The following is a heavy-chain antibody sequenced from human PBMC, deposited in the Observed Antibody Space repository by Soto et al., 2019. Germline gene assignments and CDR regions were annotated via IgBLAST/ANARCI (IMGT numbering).Heavy chain of an antibody. Sequence: SETLSLTCTVSGGSISSYYWSWIRQPPGKGLEWIGYIYYSGSTNYNPSLKSRVTISVDTSKNQFSLKLSSVIAADTAVYYCASYTGPIGNFDYWGQGTLVTVSS. CDR2: IYYSGST. J-gene: IGHJ4*02. CDR1: GGSISSYY. V-gene: IGHV4-59*01. CDR3: ASYTGPIGNFDY. D-gene: IGHD1-26*01.